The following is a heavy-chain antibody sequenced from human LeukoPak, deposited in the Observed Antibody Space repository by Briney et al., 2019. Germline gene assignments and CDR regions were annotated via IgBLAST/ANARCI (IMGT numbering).Heavy chain of an antibody. Sequence: VASVKVSCKASGYTFTGYYMHWVRQAPGQGLEWMGWINPNSGGTNYAQKFQGRVTMTRDTSISTAYMELSRLRSDDTAVYYCARDQVYNSAQGVVDYWGQGTLVTVSS. J-gene: IGHJ4*02. CDR3: ARDQVYNSAQGVVDY. CDR2: INPNSGGT. V-gene: IGHV1-2*02. D-gene: IGHD6-19*01. CDR1: GYTFTGYY.